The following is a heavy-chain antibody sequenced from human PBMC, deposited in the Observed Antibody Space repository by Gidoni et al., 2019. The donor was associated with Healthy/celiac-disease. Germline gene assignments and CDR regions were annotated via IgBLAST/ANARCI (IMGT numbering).Heavy chain of an antibody. V-gene: IGHV3-74*01. J-gene: IGHJ6*02. CDR1: GFTFSSYW. CDR3: ARGSADYRGWDGMDV. CDR2: INSDGSST. Sequence: EVQLVESGGGLVQPGGSLRLSCAASGFTFSSYWMHWVRQAPGKGLVWVSRINSDGSSTSYADSGKGRFTISRDNAKNTLYLQMNSLRAEDTAVYYCARGSADYRGWDGMDVWGQGTTVTVSS. D-gene: IGHD3-10*01.